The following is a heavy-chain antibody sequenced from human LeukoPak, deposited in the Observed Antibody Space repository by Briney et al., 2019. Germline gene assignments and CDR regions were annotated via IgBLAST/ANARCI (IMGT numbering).Heavy chain of an antibody. V-gene: IGHV3-33*01. CDR2: MWYDGSNK. CDR3: ATAPRSAAATGYFDY. J-gene: IGHJ4*02. D-gene: IGHD6-13*01. CDR1: GFTFSSYG. Sequence: GGSLRLSCAASGFTFSSYGMHWVRQAPGKGLEWVAVMWYDGSNKYYADSVKGRFTISRDNSKNTLYLQMNSLRAEDTAVYYCATAPRSAAATGYFDYWGQGTLVTVSS.